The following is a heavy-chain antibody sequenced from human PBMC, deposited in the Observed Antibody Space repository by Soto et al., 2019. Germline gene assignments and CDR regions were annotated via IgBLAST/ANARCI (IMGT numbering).Heavy chain of an antibody. CDR3: ARDSTYYDIPSDYYYYYGMDV. V-gene: IGHV1-69*13. CDR1: GGTFSSCA. CDR2: IIPIFGTA. Sequence: GASVKVSCKASGGTFSSCAISWVRLAPGQGLEWMGGIIPIFGTANYAQKFQGRVTITADESTSTAYMELSSLRSEDAAVYYCARDSTYYDIPSDYYYYYGMDVWGQGTTVTVSS. J-gene: IGHJ6*02. D-gene: IGHD3-9*01.